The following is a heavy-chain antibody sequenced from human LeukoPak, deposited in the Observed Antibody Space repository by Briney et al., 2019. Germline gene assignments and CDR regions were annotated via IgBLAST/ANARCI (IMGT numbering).Heavy chain of an antibody. Sequence: GGSLRLSCAASGFTFSTFAMSWVRQAPGKGLERVSVMSGSGGSGTYYADSVKGRFTISRDNSKNTPFLEMNNLRAEDTALYYCAKGQYGGSATHFDSWGQGILVTVSS. CDR2: MSGSGGSGT. D-gene: IGHD4-23*01. CDR1: GFTFSTFA. V-gene: IGHV3-23*01. J-gene: IGHJ4*02. CDR3: AKGQYGGSATHFDS.